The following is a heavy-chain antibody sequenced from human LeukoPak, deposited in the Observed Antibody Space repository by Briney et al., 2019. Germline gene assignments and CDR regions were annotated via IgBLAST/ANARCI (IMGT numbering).Heavy chain of an antibody. J-gene: IGHJ6*02. Sequence: QTGGSLRLSCAASRFTFSSYAMSWVRQAPGKGLEWVSAISGSGASTYYSDSVKGRFTISRDNSKNSLYLQMNSLRAEDTALYYCAKDFSSSWPGLLDVWGQGTTVTVSS. D-gene: IGHD6-13*01. V-gene: IGHV3-23*01. CDR3: AKDFSSSWPGLLDV. CDR2: ISGSGAST. CDR1: RFTFSSYA.